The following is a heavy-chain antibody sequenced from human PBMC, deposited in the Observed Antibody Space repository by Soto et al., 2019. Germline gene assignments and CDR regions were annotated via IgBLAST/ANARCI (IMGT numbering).Heavy chain of an antibody. CDR2: IKQDGSEK. J-gene: IGHJ2*01. CDR1: GFTFSNYW. V-gene: IGHV3-7*01. CDR3: ARRATTLAGYFDL. D-gene: IGHD1-26*01. Sequence: EVQWVESGGGLVQPGGSLRLSCAASGFTFSNYWMSWVRQAPGKRLEWVANIKQDGSEKNYKDSVKGRLTISRDNAKNSLSLQMNSLRAEDTAVYYCARRATTLAGYFDLWVRGTLVTVSS.